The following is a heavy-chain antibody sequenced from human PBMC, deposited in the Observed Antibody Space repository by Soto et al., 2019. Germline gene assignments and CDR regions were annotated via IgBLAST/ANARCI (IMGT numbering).Heavy chain of an antibody. V-gene: IGHV3-23*01. CDR3: AKRLSSTGSWHFFDY. CDR1: GFTFSSYA. CDR2: IAATGDNT. D-gene: IGHD6-13*01. Sequence: EVQLLESGGGLVQPGGSLRLSCAASGFTFSSYAMSWVSQAPGKGLEWVSTIAATGDNTYYAGSVKGRFTISRDSSRDTLYLQMNSLRAEDTAVYYCAKRLSSTGSWHFFDYWGQGTLVTVSS. J-gene: IGHJ4*02.